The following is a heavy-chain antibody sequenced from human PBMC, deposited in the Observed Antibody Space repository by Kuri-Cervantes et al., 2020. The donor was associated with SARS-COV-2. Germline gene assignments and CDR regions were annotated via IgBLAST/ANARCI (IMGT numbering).Heavy chain of an antibody. CDR1: DGSISNYY. D-gene: IGHD3-10*01. J-gene: IGHJ4*02. Sequence: GSLRLSCTVSDGSISNYYWSWIRQSPGGGLEWIGSIYHSGSTYYNPSLKSRVTISVDTSKNQFSLKLSSVTAADTAVYYCARGGFGEHLNYWGQGTLVTVSS. V-gene: IGHV4-38-2*02. CDR3: ARGGFGEHLNY. CDR2: IYHSGST.